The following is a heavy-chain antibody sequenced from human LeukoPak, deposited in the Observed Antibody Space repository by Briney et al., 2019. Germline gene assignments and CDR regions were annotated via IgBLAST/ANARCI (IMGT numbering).Heavy chain of an antibody. V-gene: IGHV4-39*02. CDR3: ARDERHYYGDYVGWFDP. Sequence: SETLSLTCTVSGGSISSSSYYWGWIRQPPGKGLEWIGSIYYSGSTYYNPSLKSRVTIFVDTSKNQFSLKLSSVTAADTAVYYCARDERHYYGDYVGWFDPWGQGTLVTVSS. J-gene: IGHJ5*02. CDR1: GGSISSSSYY. D-gene: IGHD4-17*01. CDR2: IYYSGST.